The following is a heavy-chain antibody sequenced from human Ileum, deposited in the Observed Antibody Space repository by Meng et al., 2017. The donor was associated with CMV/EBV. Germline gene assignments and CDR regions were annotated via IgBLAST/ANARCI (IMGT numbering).Heavy chain of an antibody. D-gene: IGHD4-17*01. Sequence: LRLSGAASGFPLGAYYMTWVRQAPGKGLEWVSYITGSGDIIYYADSVKGRFTISRDNAKSSLYLEINSLRAEDTAVYYCARGNYGFDYWGQGTLVTVSS. J-gene: IGHJ4*02. CDR1: GFPLGAYY. CDR2: ITGSGDII. V-gene: IGHV3-11*01. CDR3: ARGNYGFDY.